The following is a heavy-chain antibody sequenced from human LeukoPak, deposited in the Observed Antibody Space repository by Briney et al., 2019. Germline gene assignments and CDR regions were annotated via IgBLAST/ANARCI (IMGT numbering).Heavy chain of an antibody. CDR3: ARLPYVHYMDV. Sequence: GGSLRLSCAASGFTFSSYEMNWVRQAPGKGLEWVANIKRDGSEKYYVDSVKGRFTISRDNAKNSLFLQMNSLRVEDTAVYYCARLPYVHYMDVWGKGTTVTVSS. D-gene: IGHD3-10*02. V-gene: IGHV3-7*01. CDR1: GFTFSSYE. CDR2: IKRDGSEK. J-gene: IGHJ6*03.